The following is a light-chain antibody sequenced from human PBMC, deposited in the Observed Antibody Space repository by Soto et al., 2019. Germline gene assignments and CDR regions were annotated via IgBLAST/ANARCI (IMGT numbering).Light chain of an antibody. CDR3: QHYNHWLWT. V-gene: IGKV3-15*01. CDR2: GAS. J-gene: IGKJ1*01. CDR1: QSVKSS. Sequence: IMRTQSPATLSVSPGERATLSCRASQSVKSSLAWYQQKPGQAPRLLIYGASTRATGIPARFSGSGSGTEFTLTISSLQSEDSAVYYCQHYNHWLWTFGQGTKVDI.